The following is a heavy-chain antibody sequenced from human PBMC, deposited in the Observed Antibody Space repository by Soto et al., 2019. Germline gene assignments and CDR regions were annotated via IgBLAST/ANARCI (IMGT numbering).Heavy chain of an antibody. J-gene: IGHJ3*02. V-gene: IGHV1-18*04. Sequence: ASVKVSCKASGYTFTSYNIHWVRQAPGQGLVWMGWISTYNGNTNYAQKLQGRVTMTTDTSTRTANMELRSLRSDDTAVYYCARVRLVATRAFDIWGQGTMVTVSS. CDR1: GYTFTSYN. D-gene: IGHD5-12*01. CDR2: ISTYNGNT. CDR3: ARVRLVATRAFDI.